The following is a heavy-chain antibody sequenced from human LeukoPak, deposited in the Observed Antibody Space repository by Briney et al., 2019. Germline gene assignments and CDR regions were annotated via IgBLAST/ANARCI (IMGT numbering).Heavy chain of an antibody. D-gene: IGHD3-22*01. J-gene: IGHJ4*02. CDR3: AKDRVSYDSSGRAPGDY. CDR1: GFTFSSYA. Sequence: GGSLRLSCAASGFTFSSYAMSWVRQAPGKGLEWVTFIRSDGSNKYYADSVKGRFTISRDNSKNTLYLQMNSLRAEDTAVYYCAKDRVSYDSSGRAPGDYWGQGTLVTVSS. CDR2: IRSDGSNK. V-gene: IGHV3-30*02.